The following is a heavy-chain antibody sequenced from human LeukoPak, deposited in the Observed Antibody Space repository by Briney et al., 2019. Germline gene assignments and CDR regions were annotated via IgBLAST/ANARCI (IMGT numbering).Heavy chain of an antibody. J-gene: IGHJ4*02. Sequence: GGSLRLSCAASGLTSSDYYMSWIRQAPGKGLEWVSYISSSGSSIFYADSVKGRFTISRDNAKNSLYLQMNSLRAEDTAVYYCARRPYSSSWYYFDYWGQGTLVTVSS. CDR2: ISSSGSSI. V-gene: IGHV3-11*04. D-gene: IGHD6-13*01. CDR3: ARRPYSSSWYYFDY. CDR1: GLTSSDYY.